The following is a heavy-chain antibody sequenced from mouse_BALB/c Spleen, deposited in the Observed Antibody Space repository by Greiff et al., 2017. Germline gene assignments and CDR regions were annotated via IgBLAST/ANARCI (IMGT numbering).Heavy chain of an antibody. Sequence: EVQLQESGPELVKPGASVKIPCKASGYTFTDYNMDWVKQSHGKSLEWIGDINPNNGGTIYNQKFKGKATLTVDKSSSTAYMELRSLTSEDTAVYYCARTPNYYGSRTGAMDYWGQGTSVTVSS. CDR2: INPNNGGT. CDR1: GYTFTDYN. J-gene: IGHJ4*01. D-gene: IGHD1-1*01. V-gene: IGHV1-18*01. CDR3: ARTPNYYGSRTGAMDY.